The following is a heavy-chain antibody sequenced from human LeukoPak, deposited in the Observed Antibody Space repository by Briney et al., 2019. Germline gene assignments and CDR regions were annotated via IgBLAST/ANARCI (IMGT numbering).Heavy chain of an antibody. CDR2: ITWNRDNI. V-gene: IGHV3-9*01. Sequence: GRSLRLSCKVCGFTFDDYAMHWVRHTPGKGLEWVSGITWNRDNIGYGDSVKGRFTISRDNVKNVLYLQMNSLRPEDTALYYCAKDLSSAITSALVLDVWGQGTTVIVS. J-gene: IGHJ6*02. CDR3: AKDLSSAITSALVLDV. D-gene: IGHD3-22*01. CDR1: GFTFDDYA.